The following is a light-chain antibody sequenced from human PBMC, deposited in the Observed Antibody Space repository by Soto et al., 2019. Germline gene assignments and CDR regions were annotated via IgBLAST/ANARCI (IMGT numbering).Light chain of an antibody. CDR3: LQHNTYPRT. CDR2: ATS. V-gene: IGKV1-17*01. Sequence: DIQMTQSPSSLSASVGDRVTITCRASQGIGNDLGWYQQKPGKAPKRLLYATSSLQSGVPSRFSGSGSGTEFTLTISSLQPEDFATYYCLQHNTYPRTFGQGTKV. CDR1: QGIGND. J-gene: IGKJ1*01.